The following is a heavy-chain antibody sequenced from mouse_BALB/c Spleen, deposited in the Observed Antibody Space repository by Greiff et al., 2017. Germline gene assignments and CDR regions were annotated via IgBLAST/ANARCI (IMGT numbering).Heavy chain of an antibody. CDR1: GFTFSDYY. D-gene: IGHD1-1*01. CDR2: ISDGGSYT. CDR3: ARDNYYGSSLGYFDV. J-gene: IGHJ1*01. Sequence: EVQLVESGGGLVKPGGSLKLSCAASGFTFSDYYMYWVRQTPEKRLEWVATISDGGSYTYYPDSVKGRFTISRDNAKNNLYLQMSSLKSEDTAMYYCARDNYYGSSLGYFDVWGAGTTVTVSS. V-gene: IGHV5-4*02.